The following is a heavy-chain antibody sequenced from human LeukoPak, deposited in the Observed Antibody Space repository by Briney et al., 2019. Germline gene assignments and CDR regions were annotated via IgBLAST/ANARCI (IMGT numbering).Heavy chain of an antibody. J-gene: IGHJ5*02. D-gene: IGHD3-9*01. CDR1: GYTFTGYY. CDR2: INPNSGGT. V-gene: IGHV1-2*02. CDR3: AHYDILTGRGNWLDP. Sequence: ASVTVSCKASGYTFTGYYMHWVRQAPGQGLEGMGWINPNSGGTNYAQKFQGRVTMTRDTSISTAYMVLSRLRSDDTAVYYCAHYDILTGRGNWLDPWGQGTLVTVSS.